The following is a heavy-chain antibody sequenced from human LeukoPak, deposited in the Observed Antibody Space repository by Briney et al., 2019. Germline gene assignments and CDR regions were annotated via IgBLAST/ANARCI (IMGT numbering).Heavy chain of an antibody. CDR3: AKDRRYYYDSSRRGFDY. D-gene: IGHD3-22*01. Sequence: PGGSLRLSRAASGFTVNTFEMNWVRQAPGKGLEWVSYINSRDNVIYYADSVEGRFTISRDNSKNTLYLQMNSLRAEDTAVYYCAKDRRYYYDSSRRGFDYWGQGTLVTVSS. CDR1: GFTVNTFE. V-gene: IGHV3-48*03. J-gene: IGHJ4*02. CDR2: INSRDNVI.